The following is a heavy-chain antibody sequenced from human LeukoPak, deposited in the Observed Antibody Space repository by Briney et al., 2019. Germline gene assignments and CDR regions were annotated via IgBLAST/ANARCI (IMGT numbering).Heavy chain of an antibody. D-gene: IGHD5-24*01. CDR2: IKGDGIST. J-gene: IGHJ4*02. V-gene: IGHV3-74*01. CDR3: ARQNTPHGNFDY. Sequence: GGSLRLSCAASGFDFSSNWMHWVRHAPGQGLVWVSRIKGDGISTNYADSVKGRFTISRDNAKKSLFLQMNSLRAEDTAIYYCARQNTPHGNFDYWGQGTLVTVSS. CDR1: GFDFSSNW.